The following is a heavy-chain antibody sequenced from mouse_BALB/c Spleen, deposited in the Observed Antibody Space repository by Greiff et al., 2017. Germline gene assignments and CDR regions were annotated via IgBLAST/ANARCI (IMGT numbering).Heavy chain of an antibody. D-gene: IGHD1-1*01. CDR1: GFNIKDYY. J-gene: IGHJ3*01. CDR2: INPSNGGT. V-gene: IGHV1S81*02. CDR3: TRRGTTVGGAWFAY. Sequence: VQLQQSGAELVRSGASVKLSCTASGFNIKDYYIYWVKQRPGQGLEWIGEINPSNGGTNFNEKFKNKATLTVDKSSSAAYMQLSSLTSEDSAAYYCTRRGTTVGGAWFAYWGQGTLVTVSA.